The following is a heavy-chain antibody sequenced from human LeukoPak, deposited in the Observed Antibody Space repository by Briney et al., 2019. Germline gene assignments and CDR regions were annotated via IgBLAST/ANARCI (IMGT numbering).Heavy chain of an antibody. V-gene: IGHV3-30-3*01. J-gene: IGHJ4*02. Sequence: GGSLRLSCVGSGFTFSRYWLNWVRQAPGKGLEWVAVISYDGSNKYYADSVKGRFTISRDNSKNTLYLQMNSLRAEDTAVYYCARDHMTTVVTTGEVDYWGQGTLVTVSS. CDR2: ISYDGSNK. CDR3: ARDHMTTVVTTGEVDY. D-gene: IGHD4-23*01. CDR1: GFTFSRYW.